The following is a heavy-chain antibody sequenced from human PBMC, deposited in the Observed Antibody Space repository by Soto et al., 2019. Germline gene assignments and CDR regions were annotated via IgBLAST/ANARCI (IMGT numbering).Heavy chain of an antibody. V-gene: IGHV3-64D*06. D-gene: IGHD5-12*01. CDR1: GFTFSSYA. Sequence: PGGSLRLSCSASGFTFSSYAMHWVRQAPGKGPEYVSAISSNGGSTYYADSVKGRFTISRDDSKNTLYLQMSSLRAEDTAVYYCVKRNSGYGDAFDIWGQGTMVTVSS. CDR2: ISSNGGST. J-gene: IGHJ3*02. CDR3: VKRNSGYGDAFDI.